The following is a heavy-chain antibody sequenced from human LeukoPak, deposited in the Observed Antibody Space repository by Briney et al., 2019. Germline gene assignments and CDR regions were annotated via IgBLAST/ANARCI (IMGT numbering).Heavy chain of an antibody. J-gene: IGHJ4*02. Sequence: SGTLSLTCAVSGGSISSGNWWSWVRQPPGKGLEWIGEIYHSGSTNYNPSLKSRVTISVDKSKNQFSLKLRSVTAADTAVYYCARGRGSSWYYFDYWGQGTLVTVSS. CDR1: GGSISSGNW. D-gene: IGHD6-13*01. V-gene: IGHV4-4*02. CDR2: IYHSGST. CDR3: ARGRGSSWYYFDY.